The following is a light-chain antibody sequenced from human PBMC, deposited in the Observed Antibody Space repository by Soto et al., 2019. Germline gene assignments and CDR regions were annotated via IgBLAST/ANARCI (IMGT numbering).Light chain of an antibody. J-gene: IGLJ2*01. V-gene: IGLV1-40*01. Sequence: QSALTQPPSVSGAPGQRVTISCTGSSSNIGAGYDVHWYQQLPGTAPKLLIYVNSNRPSGVPDRFSGSKSGTSASLAIIGLQAEDEADYYCQSYDSSLSGVVFGGGTKLTVL. CDR1: SSNIGAGYD. CDR3: QSYDSSLSGVV. CDR2: VNS.